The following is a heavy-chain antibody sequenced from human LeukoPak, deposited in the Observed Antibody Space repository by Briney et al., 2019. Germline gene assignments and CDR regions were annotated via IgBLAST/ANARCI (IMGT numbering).Heavy chain of an antibody. J-gene: IGHJ5*02. CDR3: AAASAFSSSWRS. CDR2: ITASDTTK. D-gene: IGHD6-13*01. CDR1: GLTFSSYN. V-gene: IGHV3-48*01. Sequence: PGGSLRLSCAASGLTFSSYNMNWVRQAPGKGPEWVANITASDTTKYYADSVKGRFTISRDNAKKSLFLQMNSLRAEDTAVYYCAAASAFSSSWRSWGQRTVVSVSS.